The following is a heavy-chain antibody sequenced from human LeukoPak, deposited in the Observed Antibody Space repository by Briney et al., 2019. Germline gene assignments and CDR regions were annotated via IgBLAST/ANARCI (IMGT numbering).Heavy chain of an antibody. V-gene: IGHV3-30*02. D-gene: IGHD2-2*01. CDR2: IRYDGSNK. CDR1: GFTFSSYG. J-gene: IGHJ4*02. Sequence: PGGSLRLSCATCGFTFSSYGMHWVRQAPGKGLEWVAFIRYDGSNKYYADSVKGRFTISRDNSKNTLYLQMNSLRAEDTAVYYCAKDGDIVVVPAAMEAFYFDYWGQGTLVTVS. CDR3: AKDGDIVVVPAAMEAFYFDY.